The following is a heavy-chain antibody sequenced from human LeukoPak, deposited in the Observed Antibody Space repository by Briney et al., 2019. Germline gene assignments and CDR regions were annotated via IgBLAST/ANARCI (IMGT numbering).Heavy chain of an antibody. J-gene: IGHJ6*03. D-gene: IGHD3-3*01. V-gene: IGHV4-34*01. CDR2: INHSGST. CDR1: GGSFSGYY. Sequence: KPSETLSLTCAVYGGSFSGYYWSWMRQPPGKGLEWIGEINHSGSTNYNPSLKSRVTISVDTSKNQFSLKLSSVTAADTAVYYCARDIRAGYYDFWSGNYYYYYMDVWGKGTTVTVSS. CDR3: ARDIRAGYYDFWSGNYYYYYMDV.